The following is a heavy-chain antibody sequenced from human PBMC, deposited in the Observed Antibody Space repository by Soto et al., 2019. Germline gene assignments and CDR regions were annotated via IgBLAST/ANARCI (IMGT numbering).Heavy chain of an antibody. CDR2: ISGSGCST. J-gene: IGHJ4*02. D-gene: IGHD3-3*01. Sequence: EVQLLESGGGLVQPGGSLRLSCAASGFTFSSYAMSWVRQAPGKGLEWGSAISGSGCSTYYADSVKGRFTISRDNSKNALSLQRDSLRGEDTAVYYYAKSATQKACYDFWSGTHFDYWCQGTLVTVSS. CDR3: AKSATQKACYDFWSGTHFDY. V-gene: IGHV3-23*01. CDR1: GFTFSSYA.